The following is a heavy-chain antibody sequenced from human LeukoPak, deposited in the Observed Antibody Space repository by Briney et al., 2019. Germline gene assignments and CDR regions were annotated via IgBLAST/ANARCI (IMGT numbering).Heavy chain of an antibody. V-gene: IGHV1-69*13. D-gene: IGHD5-18*01. J-gene: IGHJ6*03. Sequence: SVKVSCKASGYTFTNYAIHWVRQAPGQRLEWMGGIIPIFGTANYAQKFQGRVTITADESTSTAYMELSSLRSEDTAVYYCARDHTPLRGYSLFYYMDVWGKGTTVTVSS. CDR2: IIPIFGTA. CDR1: GYTFTNYA. CDR3: ARDHTPLRGYSLFYYMDV.